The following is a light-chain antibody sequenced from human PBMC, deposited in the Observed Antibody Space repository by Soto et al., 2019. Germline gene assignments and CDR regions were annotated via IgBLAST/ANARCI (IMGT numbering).Light chain of an antibody. Sequence: AIQLNQSLSSLSASVSDRVTISCRASRDIRNVLAWYQHAPGKDPKVLIYGASILHSGVPSRSSGSGSGTDFTLTISCLLPEDFAPYYCLHDFNYPITFCQGTRLEIK. CDR3: LHDFNYPIT. CDR2: GAS. V-gene: IGKV1-6*01. J-gene: IGKJ5*01. CDR1: RDIRNV.